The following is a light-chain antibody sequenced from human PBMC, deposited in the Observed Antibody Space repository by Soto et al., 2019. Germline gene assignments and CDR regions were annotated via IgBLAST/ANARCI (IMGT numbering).Light chain of an antibody. V-gene: IGKV1-17*01. CDR3: LQHNTCTHL. J-gene: IGKJ2*01. CDR2: SAS. CDR1: QGISNA. Sequence: DIQMTQSPSSLSASVGDRVSITCRASQGISNALSWYHQKPGKAPKLLMYSASILQTGVPSRFSGSGSGTEFFPLTYSLLPEDDATSYCLQHNTCTHLFGQGTRLDIK.